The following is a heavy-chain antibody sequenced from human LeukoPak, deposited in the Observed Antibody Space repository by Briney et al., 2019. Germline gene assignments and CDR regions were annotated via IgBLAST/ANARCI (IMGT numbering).Heavy chain of an antibody. D-gene: IGHD1-26*01. CDR1: GDPVSSYY. CDR2: IYSSGTT. V-gene: IGHV4-4*07. Sequence: SETLSLTCTVSGDPVSSYYWTWLRQPAGKGLEWIGRIYSSGTTHYNPSLKSRVTMSVDTSKNQFTLRLSSVTAADTAVYYCAREGSSRPFDYWGQGTLVTVSS. CDR3: AREGSSRPFDY. J-gene: IGHJ4*02.